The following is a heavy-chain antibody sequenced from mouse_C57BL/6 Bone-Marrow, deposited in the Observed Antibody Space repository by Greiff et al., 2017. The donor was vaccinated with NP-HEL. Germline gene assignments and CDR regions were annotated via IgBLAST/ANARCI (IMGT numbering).Heavy chain of an antibody. CDR1: GFTFSDYG. Sequence: EVMLVESGGGLVKPGGSLKLSCAASGFTFSDYGMHWVRQAPEKGLEWVAYISSGSSTIYYADTVKGRFTISRDNAKNTLFLQMTSLRSEDTAMYYCARNYGSSDAGYYYAMDYWGQGTSVTVSS. D-gene: IGHD1-1*01. CDR2: ISSGSSTI. CDR3: ARNYGSSDAGYYYAMDY. J-gene: IGHJ4*01. V-gene: IGHV5-17*01.